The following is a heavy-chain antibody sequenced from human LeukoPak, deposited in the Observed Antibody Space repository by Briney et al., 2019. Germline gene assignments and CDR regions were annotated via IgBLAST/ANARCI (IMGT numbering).Heavy chain of an antibody. D-gene: IGHD2-8*01. CDR3: AKVGDCTNICFRAHDY. Sequence: PGGSLRLSCVASGFTFSDSVMSWVRQAPGKGLEWVSAISGGAGVTYYAASGKGRFTISRDNSKNTSYMQLNGLRADATATYYWAKVGDCTNICFRAHDYWGQGALVTGSS. V-gene: IGHV3-23*01. CDR1: GFTFSDSV. CDR2: ISGGAGVT. J-gene: IGHJ4*02.